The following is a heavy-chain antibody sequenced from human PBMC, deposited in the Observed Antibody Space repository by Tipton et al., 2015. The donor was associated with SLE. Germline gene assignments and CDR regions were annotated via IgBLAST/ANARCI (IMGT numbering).Heavy chain of an antibody. CDR3: ARTYRELTPAHYFFGY. CDR2: IYGDDTST. D-gene: IGHD1-7*01. Sequence: SLRLSCVASGFTFNIHAMTWVRQAPGKGLEWVSLIYGDDTSTYYADSVKGRFTISRDNSKHTLYLQMNSLRADDTAVYYCARTYRELTPAHYFFGYWGQGTLVTVSS. J-gene: IGHJ4*02. CDR1: GFTFNIHA. V-gene: IGHV3-23*03.